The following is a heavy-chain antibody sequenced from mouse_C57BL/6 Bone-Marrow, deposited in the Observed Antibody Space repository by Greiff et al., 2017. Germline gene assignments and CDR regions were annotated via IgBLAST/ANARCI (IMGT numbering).Heavy chain of an antibody. Sequence: EVKLVESGAELVRPGASVKLSCTASGFNIKDYYMHWVKQRPEQGLEWIGRIDPEDGDTEYAPKFQGKATMTAATSSNTAYLQLSSLTSEDTAVYYCTTKEYYGRFDYWGQGTTLTVSS. CDR3: TTKEYYGRFDY. J-gene: IGHJ2*01. CDR1: GFNIKDYY. D-gene: IGHD1-1*01. V-gene: IGHV14-1*01. CDR2: IDPEDGDT.